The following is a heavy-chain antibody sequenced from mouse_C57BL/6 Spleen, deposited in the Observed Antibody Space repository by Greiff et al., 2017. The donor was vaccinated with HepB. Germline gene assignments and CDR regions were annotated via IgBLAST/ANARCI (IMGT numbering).Heavy chain of an antibody. Sequence: QVQLQQPGAELVKPGASVKMSCKASGYTFTSYWITWVKQRPGQGLEWIGDIYPGSGSTNYNEKFKSKATLTVDTSSSTAYMQLSSLTSEDSAVYYCARRKSPYYSNYNYAMDYWGQGTSVTVSS. CDR3: ARRKSPYYSNYNYAMDY. V-gene: IGHV1-55*01. D-gene: IGHD2-5*01. CDR2: IYPGSGST. J-gene: IGHJ4*01. CDR1: GYTFTSYW.